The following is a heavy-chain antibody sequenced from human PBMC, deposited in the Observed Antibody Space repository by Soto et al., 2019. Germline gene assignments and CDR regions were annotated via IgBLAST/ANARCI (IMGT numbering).Heavy chain of an antibody. D-gene: IGHD1-1*01. CDR2: ISGSGGST. CDR1: GFTFSSYA. Sequence: GGSLRLSCAASGFTFSSYAMSWVRQAPGKGLECVSAISGSGGSTYYADSVKGRFTISRDNSKNTLYLQMNSLRAEYSAVYYCAKDQTGFDYWGQGTLVTVSS. CDR3: AKDQTGFDY. V-gene: IGHV3-23*01. J-gene: IGHJ4*02.